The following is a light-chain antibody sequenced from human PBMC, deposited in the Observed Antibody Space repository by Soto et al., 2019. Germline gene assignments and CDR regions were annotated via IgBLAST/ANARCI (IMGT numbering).Light chain of an antibody. Sequence: DVVMTQSPLSLPVTLGQPASISCRSSQSLLYSDGNTYLSWFQQRPGQSPRRLLYKVSKRASGVPDRFSGSGSGSDFTLKISRVEAEDVGVYFCMQGTHWPTTFGHGTKVEIK. CDR3: MQGTHWPTT. CDR1: QSLLYSDGNTY. CDR2: KVS. V-gene: IGKV2-30*01. J-gene: IGKJ1*01.